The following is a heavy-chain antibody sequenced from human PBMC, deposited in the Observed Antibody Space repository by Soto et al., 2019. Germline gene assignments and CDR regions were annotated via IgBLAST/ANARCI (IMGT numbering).Heavy chain of an antibody. CDR3: TRHRAYYYDSSGRDAFDI. CDR2: IYYSGTT. V-gene: IGHV4-39*01. Sequence: PLETLYITCTVSGGEISIDSDYWGCIRQPPGKGPEWIGTIYYSGTTYYNPSLKSRVTISVDTSRNQFSLKLSSVTAADTAVYYCTRHRAYYYDSSGRDAFDIWGQGTMVTVS. CDR1: GGEISIDSDY. D-gene: IGHD3-22*01. J-gene: IGHJ3*02.